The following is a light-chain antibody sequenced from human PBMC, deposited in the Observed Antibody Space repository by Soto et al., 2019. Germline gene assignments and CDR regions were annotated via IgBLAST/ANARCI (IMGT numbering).Light chain of an antibody. V-gene: IGLV2-14*01. CDR3: SSYTSSSTQV. CDR2: EVN. CDR1: SSDVGGYNY. Sequence: QSALTQPASVSGSPGQSITISCTGTSSDVGGYNYVSWYQQHPGKVPKLMIYEVNNRPSGVSNRFSGSKSGNTASLTISGLQAEDEADYYCSSYTSSSTQVLGGGTKVTVL. J-gene: IGLJ3*02.